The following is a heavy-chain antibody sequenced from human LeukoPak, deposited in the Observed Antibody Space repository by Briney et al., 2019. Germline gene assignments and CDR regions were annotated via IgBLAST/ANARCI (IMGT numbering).Heavy chain of an antibody. CDR2: INPSGGST. Sequence: GASVKVYCKASGYAFTSYYMHWVRQAPGQGLEWMGIINPSGGSTSYAQKFQGRVTMTRDTSTSTVYMELSSLRSEDTAVYYCARDDSTGYYGMDVWGQGTTVTVSS. CDR3: ARDDSTGYYGMDV. V-gene: IGHV1-46*01. CDR1: GYAFTSYY. D-gene: IGHD2-8*02. J-gene: IGHJ6*02.